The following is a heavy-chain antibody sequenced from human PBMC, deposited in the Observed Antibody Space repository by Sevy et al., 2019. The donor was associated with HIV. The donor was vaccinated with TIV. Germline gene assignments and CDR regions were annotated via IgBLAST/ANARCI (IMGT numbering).Heavy chain of an antibody. Sequence: GGCLRLSCAASGFTFSSYGMHWVRQAPGKGLERVAVIWYDGSNKYYADSVKGRFTISRDNSKNTLYLQMNSLRAEDTAVSYCARDLNNSGYFDWLLSYYFDYWGQGTLVTVSS. V-gene: IGHV3-33*01. CDR1: GFTFSSYG. J-gene: IGHJ4*02. CDR3: ARDLNNSGYFDWLLSYYFDY. CDR2: IWYDGSNK. D-gene: IGHD3-9*01.